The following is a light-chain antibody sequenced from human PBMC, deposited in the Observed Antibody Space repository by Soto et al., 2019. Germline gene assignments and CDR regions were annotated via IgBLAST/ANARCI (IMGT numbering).Light chain of an antibody. CDR2: GNS. Sequence: QSVLTQPPSVSGAPGQRVTISCTGSSSNIGAGYEVHWYQQLPGTAPKLLIYGNSNRPSGVPDRFSGSKSGTSASLVITGLQAEDEADYYCQSYDSSLSGFVVFGGGTKLTVL. J-gene: IGLJ2*01. V-gene: IGLV1-40*01. CDR3: QSYDSSLSGFVV. CDR1: SSNIGAGYE.